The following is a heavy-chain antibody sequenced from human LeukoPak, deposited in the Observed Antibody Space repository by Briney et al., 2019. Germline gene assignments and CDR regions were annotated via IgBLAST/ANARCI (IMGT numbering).Heavy chain of an antibody. CDR1: GYTFTSYY. J-gene: IGHJ4*02. V-gene: IGHV1-46*01. CDR2: INPSGGST. Sequence: VASVKVSCKASGYTFTSYYMHWVRQAPGQGLEWMGIINPSGGSTSYAQKFQGRVTMTRDTSTSTVYMELSSLGSEDTAVYYCARAMVAGHSTGGYFDYWGQGTLVTASS. D-gene: IGHD6-19*01. CDR3: ARAMVAGHSTGGYFDY.